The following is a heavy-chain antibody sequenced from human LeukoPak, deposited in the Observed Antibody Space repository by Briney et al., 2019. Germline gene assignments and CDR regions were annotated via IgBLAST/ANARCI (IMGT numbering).Heavy chain of an antibody. D-gene: IGHD2/OR15-2a*01. V-gene: IGHV1-2*02. CDR3: APFNHDQNMFDQ. CDR1: GYTFTDYY. Sequence: ASVKVSCKASGYTFTDYYMHWVRPAPGQGLEWMGWVIPSSGGTIYGEKCQDRVAMIRDTSISTAYMELTRLTSDDTAVYYCAPFNHDQNMFDQWGQGTLVTVSS. CDR2: VIPSSGGT. J-gene: IGHJ4*02.